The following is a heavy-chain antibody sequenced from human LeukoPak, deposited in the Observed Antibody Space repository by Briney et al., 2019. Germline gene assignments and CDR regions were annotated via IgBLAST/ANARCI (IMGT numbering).Heavy chain of an antibody. CDR1: GFTFSKYW. Sequence: GGSLRLSCAASGFTFSKYWMLWVRQAPGKGLESVSRINTDGTVTTYADSVKGRFTVSRDNADNTMFLQMNSVRDEHTAVYYCATKQWLAPPPDSWGQGTPVTVSS. J-gene: IGHJ4*02. D-gene: IGHD6-19*01. CDR2: INTDGTVT. CDR3: ATKQWLAPPPDS. V-gene: IGHV3-74*01.